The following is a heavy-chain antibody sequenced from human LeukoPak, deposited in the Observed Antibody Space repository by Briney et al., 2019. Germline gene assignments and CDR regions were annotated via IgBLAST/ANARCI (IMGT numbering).Heavy chain of an antibody. V-gene: IGHV3-23*01. J-gene: IGHJ4*02. Sequence: GRSLRLSCAASGFTSSSYAMSWVRQAPGKGLEWVSAISGSGGSTYYADSVKGRFTISRDNSKNTLYLQMNSLRAEDTAVYYCAKDQGHNRYYDFWSGYYGFDYWGQGTLVTVSS. D-gene: IGHD3-3*01. CDR3: AKDQGHNRYYDFWSGYYGFDY. CDR2: ISGSGGST. CDR1: GFTSSSYA.